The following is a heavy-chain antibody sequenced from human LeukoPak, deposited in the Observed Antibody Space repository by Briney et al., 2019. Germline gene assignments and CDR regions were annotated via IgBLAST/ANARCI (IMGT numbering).Heavy chain of an antibody. J-gene: IGHJ4*02. V-gene: IGHV3-23*01. CDR3: AREVDSGSYRPSYYFDY. CDR1: GFTFSTYA. D-gene: IGHD1-26*01. CDR2: ISGSGGST. Sequence: GGSLRLSCAASGFTFSTYAMSWVRQAPGKGLEWVSGISGSGGSTYYADSVKGRFTISRDNSKNTLYLQMNSLRAEDTAVYYCAREVDSGSYRPSYYFDYWGQGTLVTVSS.